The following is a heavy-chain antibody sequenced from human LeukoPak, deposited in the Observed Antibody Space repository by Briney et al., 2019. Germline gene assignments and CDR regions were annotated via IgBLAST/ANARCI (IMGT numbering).Heavy chain of an antibody. V-gene: IGHV1-2*02. J-gene: IGHJ4*02. D-gene: IGHD5-18*01. CDR2: INPNSGGT. CDR3: ARRVSGYSYGAYYFDY. Sequence: ASVKVSCKASGYTFTDHFMHWVRQAPGQGLQWMGWINPNSGGTNYAQKSQGRVTMTRDTSISTAYMELSRLRSDDTAVYYCARRVSGYSYGAYYFDYWGQGTLVTVSS. CDR1: GYTFTDHF.